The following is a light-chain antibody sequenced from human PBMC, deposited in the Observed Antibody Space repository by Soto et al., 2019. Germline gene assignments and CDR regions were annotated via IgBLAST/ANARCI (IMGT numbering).Light chain of an antibody. J-gene: IGKJ2*01. CDR2: GAS. CDR3: QQFGGSPPYT. CDR1: QSVSSSY. Sequence: EIVLTQSPGTLSLSPGERANLSCRASQSVSSSYLAWYQQKPGQTPSLLIYGASSRATGIPDRFSGSGSGTDFTLTISRLEPEDFAVYYCQQFGGSPPYTFGQGTKLEIK. V-gene: IGKV3-20*01.